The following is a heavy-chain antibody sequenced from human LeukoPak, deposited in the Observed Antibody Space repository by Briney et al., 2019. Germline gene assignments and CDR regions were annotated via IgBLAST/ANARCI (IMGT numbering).Heavy chain of an antibody. CDR2: IKSKTDGGTT. CDR3: TTDGNGSGWYDEVLFDH. V-gene: IGHV3-15*01. J-gene: IGHJ4*02. D-gene: IGHD6-19*01. CDR1: GFTFSNAW. Sequence: GGSLRLSCAASGFTFSNAWMSWVRQAPGKGLEWVDRIKSKTDGGTTDYAAPVKGRFTISRDDSKNTLYLQMNSLKTEDTAVYYCTTDGNGSGWYDEVLFDHWGQGTLVTVSS.